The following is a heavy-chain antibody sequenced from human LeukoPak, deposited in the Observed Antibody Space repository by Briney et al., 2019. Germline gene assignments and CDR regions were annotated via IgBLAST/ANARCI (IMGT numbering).Heavy chain of an antibody. D-gene: IGHD2/OR15-2a*01. J-gene: IGHJ4*02. CDR1: GGSFSGYY. CDR3: ARGSMVFRFGGLGY. V-gene: IGHV4-34*01. Sequence: KTSETLSLTCAVYGGSFSGYYWSWIRQPPGKGLEWIGEINHSGSTNYNPSLESRVTISVDTSKNQFSLKLSSVTAADTAVYYCARGSMVFRFGGLGYWGQGTLVTVSS. CDR2: INHSGST.